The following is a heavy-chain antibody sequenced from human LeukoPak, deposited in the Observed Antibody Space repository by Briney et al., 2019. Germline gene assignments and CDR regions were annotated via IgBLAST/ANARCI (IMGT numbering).Heavy chain of an antibody. D-gene: IGHD3-10*02. J-gene: IGHJ6*04. Sequence: GGSLRLSCAASGFTFSSYGMSWVRQAPGKGLEWVSAISGSGGSTYYADSVKGRFTMSRDKSKNTLYLQMNSLRAEDTAVYYCAELGITMIGGVWGKGTTVTISS. V-gene: IGHV3-23*01. CDR1: GFTFSSYG. CDR3: AELGITMIGGV. CDR2: ISGSGGST.